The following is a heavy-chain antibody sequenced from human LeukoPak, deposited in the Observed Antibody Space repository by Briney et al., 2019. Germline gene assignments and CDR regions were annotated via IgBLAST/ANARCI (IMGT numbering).Heavy chain of an antibody. J-gene: IGHJ4*02. CDR2: IYYSGST. CDR1: GGSISSSSYY. Sequence: SETLSLTCTVSGGSISSSSYYWGWIRQPPGKGLEWIGSIYYSGSTYYNPSLKSRVTISVDTSKNQFSLKLSSVTAADTAVYYCARDRIRGTTTFFDYWGQGTLVTVSS. CDR3: ARDRIRGTTTFFDY. D-gene: IGHD1-7*01. V-gene: IGHV4-39*07.